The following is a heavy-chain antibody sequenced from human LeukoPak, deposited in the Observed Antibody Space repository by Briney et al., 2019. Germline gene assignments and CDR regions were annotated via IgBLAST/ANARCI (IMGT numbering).Heavy chain of an antibody. V-gene: IGHV3-7*01. J-gene: IGHJ1*01. Sequence: GGSLRLSCAASGFSFTTYWMSWVRQAQGKGLEWVANINQDGTEKYYVESVKGRFTISRDNGKNSLYLQMNSPRAEDTAVYYCARVSRGAGLRRYFQHWGQGTLVTVSS. CDR3: ARVSRGAGLRRYFQH. CDR1: GFSFTTYW. CDR2: INQDGTEK. D-gene: IGHD3-10*01.